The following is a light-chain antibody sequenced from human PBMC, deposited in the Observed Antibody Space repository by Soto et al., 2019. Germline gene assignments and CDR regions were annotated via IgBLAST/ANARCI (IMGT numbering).Light chain of an antibody. CDR3: QQFSSYPLT. Sequence: IVLTNSPSTLSVSPGERATLSCRASQSVNQKLGWYQQKPGQAPRLLIYVASYRATGIPARFSGSGSGTEYTLTISNLQAEDFAVYYCQQFSSYPLTFGGGTMVDIK. J-gene: IGKJ4*01. CDR1: QSVNQK. V-gene: IGKV3-15*01. CDR2: VAS.